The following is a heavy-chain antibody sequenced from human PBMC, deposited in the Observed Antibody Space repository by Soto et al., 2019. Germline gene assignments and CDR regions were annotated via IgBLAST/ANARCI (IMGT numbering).Heavy chain of an antibody. V-gene: IGHV4-61*01. CDR3: ARDLGSGWYEFDY. CDR2: IYYSGST. Sequence: LSLTCTVSGGSVSSGSYYWSWIRQPPGKGLEWIGYIYYSGSTNYNPSLKSRVTISVDTSKNQFSLKLSSVTAADTAVYYCARDLGSGWYEFDYWGQGTLVTVSS. D-gene: IGHD6-19*01. J-gene: IGHJ4*02. CDR1: GGSVSSGSYY.